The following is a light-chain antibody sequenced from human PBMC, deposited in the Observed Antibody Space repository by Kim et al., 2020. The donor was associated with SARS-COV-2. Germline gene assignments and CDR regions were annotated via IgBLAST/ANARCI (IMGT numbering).Light chain of an antibody. J-gene: IGKJ1*01. CDR2: GAS. V-gene: IGKV3-20*01. CDR3: QQYSSSPAT. CDR1: QSVGDNY. Sequence: SPGAGATLPCCGRQSVGDNYLAWYQQKPGQAPRLLTYGASSRATGIPDRFSGSGSGTDFTLTITRLEPEDFAVYYCQQYSSSPATFGEGTKVDIK.